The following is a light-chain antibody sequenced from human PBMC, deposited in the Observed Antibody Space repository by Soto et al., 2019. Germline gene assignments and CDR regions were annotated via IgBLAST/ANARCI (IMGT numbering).Light chain of an antibody. Sequence: LTQPASVSGSPGQSITISCTGTNSDVGGYDYVSWYQQHPDKAPKFMIYEVTNRPSGVSHRFSGSKSGNTASLTISGLQAEDEADYYCSSYTTTNTYVFGTGTKV. CDR3: SSYTTTNTYV. CDR2: EVT. V-gene: IGLV2-14*01. CDR1: NSDVGGYDY. J-gene: IGLJ1*01.